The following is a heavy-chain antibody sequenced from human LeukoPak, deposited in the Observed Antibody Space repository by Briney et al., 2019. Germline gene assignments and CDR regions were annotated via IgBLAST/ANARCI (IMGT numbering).Heavy chain of an antibody. CDR1: GGSLSSYY. D-gene: IGHD2-15*01. V-gene: IGHV4-59*01. CDR3: AREVVYCSGGSCYSYFDY. J-gene: IGHJ4*02. CDR2: IYYSGST. Sequence: PPETLSLTCTVSGGSLSSYYWSWIRQPPGKGLEWIGYIYYSGSTNYNASLTNRVTISVDTSKNQFSLKLSSVTAADTAVYYCAREVVYCSGGSCYSYFDYWGQGTLVTVSS.